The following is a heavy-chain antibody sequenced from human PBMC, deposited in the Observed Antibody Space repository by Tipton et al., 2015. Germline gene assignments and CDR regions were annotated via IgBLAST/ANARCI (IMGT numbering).Heavy chain of an antibody. D-gene: IGHD3-16*01. CDR1: GFTFSSYR. CDR3: ARDPRYYDTAGPFDY. J-gene: IGHJ4*02. CDR2: ISSSGIYT. Sequence: SLRLSCAASGFTFSSYRMNWVRQAPGKGLEWVSSISSSGIYTYYADSVKGRFIISRDNAKNSLYLQMNSLRAEDTAVYFCARDPRYYDTAGPFDYWGQGTPVTVSS. V-gene: IGHV3-21*01.